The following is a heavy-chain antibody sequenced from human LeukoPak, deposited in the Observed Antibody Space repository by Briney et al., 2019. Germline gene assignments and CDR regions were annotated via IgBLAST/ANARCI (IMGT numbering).Heavy chain of an antibody. J-gene: IGHJ3*02. CDR3: AREGGSSGWYYAFDI. V-gene: IGHV1-2*02. Sequence: ASVKVSCKASGYTFTGYYMHWVRQAPGQGLEWMGWINPNSGGTNYAQKFQGRVTMTRDTSISTAYMELSRLRSDDTAAYYCAREGGSSGWYYAFDIWGQGTMVTVSS. CDR1: GYTFTGYY. D-gene: IGHD6-19*01. CDR2: INPNSGGT.